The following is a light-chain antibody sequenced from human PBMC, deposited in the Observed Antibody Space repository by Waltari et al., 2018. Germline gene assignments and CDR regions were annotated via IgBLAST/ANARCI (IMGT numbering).Light chain of an antibody. CDR2: DAS. Sequence: EIVLTQSPDTLSLSPGERAPLTCRASQSVSSYLAWYQQRPGQAPRLLIFDASKRAAGIPARFSGSGSGTEFTLTISSLEAEDFAVYFCQQRSTWPRTFGQGTKVE. J-gene: IGKJ1*01. V-gene: IGKV3-11*01. CDR1: QSVSSY. CDR3: QQRSTWPRT.